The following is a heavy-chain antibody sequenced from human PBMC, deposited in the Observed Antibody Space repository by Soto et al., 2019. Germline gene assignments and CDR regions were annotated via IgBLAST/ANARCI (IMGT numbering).Heavy chain of an antibody. V-gene: IGHV4-39*01. CDR3: ARLRRITIFGVVTSAWFDP. J-gene: IGHJ5*02. D-gene: IGHD3-3*01. CDR1: VGSISSSSYC. CDR2: IYYSGST. Sequence: PSETLSLTCTVSVGSISSSSYCWGWIRQPPGKGLEWIGSIYYSGSTYYNPSLKSRVTISVDTSKNQFSLKLSSVTAADTAVYYCARLRRITIFGVVTSAWFDPWGQGTLVTVSS.